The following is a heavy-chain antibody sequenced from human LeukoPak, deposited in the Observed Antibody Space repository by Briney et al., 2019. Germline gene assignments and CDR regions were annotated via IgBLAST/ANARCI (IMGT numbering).Heavy chain of an antibody. Sequence: KPSETLSLTCSVSGGSISSYYWSWIRQPPGKGLEWIGYIYDSGSTNYKSPLKSRVTMSGDTSKNQFSLKLSSVTAADTAVYYCARHAESGYDRFDHWGQGTLVTVSS. CDR3: ARHAESGYDRFDH. V-gene: IGHV4-59*08. J-gene: IGHJ4*02. D-gene: IGHD5-12*01. CDR2: IYDSGST. CDR1: GGSISSYY.